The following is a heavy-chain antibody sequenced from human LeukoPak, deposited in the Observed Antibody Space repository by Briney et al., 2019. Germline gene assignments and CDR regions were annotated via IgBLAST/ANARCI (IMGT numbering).Heavy chain of an antibody. D-gene: IGHD3-22*01. CDR1: GFTFNVYY. CDR3: ARDIRPENYDTSGYYSA. CDR2: ISSSGGIM. V-gene: IGHV3-11*01. J-gene: IGHJ5*02. Sequence: PGGSLRLPCAASGFTFNVYYMSWIRQAPGKGLEWVSYISSSGGIMKYADSVKGRFTISRDNAKNSPYLQMNSLRAEDTAVYYCARDIRPENYDTSGYYSAWGQGTLVTVSS.